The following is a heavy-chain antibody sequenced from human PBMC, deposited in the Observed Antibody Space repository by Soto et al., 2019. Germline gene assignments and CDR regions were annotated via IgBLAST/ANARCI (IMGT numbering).Heavy chain of an antibody. CDR1: RDPFTSYG. D-gene: IGHD2-2*01. CDR3: AREGCSSTSCYFDN. CDR2: ISAYNGNT. Sequence: APVKVSWKASRDPFTSYGSSWVRHSPEQGLEWMGWISAYNGNTNYAQKLQGRVTMTTDTSTSTASMELRSLRPDDTAVYYSAREGCSSTSCYFDNWGQGTLVTVSS. J-gene: IGHJ4*02. V-gene: IGHV1-18*04.